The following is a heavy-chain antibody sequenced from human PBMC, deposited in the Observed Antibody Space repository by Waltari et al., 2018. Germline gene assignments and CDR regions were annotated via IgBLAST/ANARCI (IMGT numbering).Heavy chain of an antibody. D-gene: IGHD6-19*01. CDR2: IRSKTYGGTA. V-gene: IGHV3-49*03. CDR1: GFTFCAYA. J-gene: IGHJ4*02. Sequence: EVQVEESGGGLVQPGRSLRLSCTACGFTFCAYAMSWFLQAPGKGLEWVGFIRSKTYGGTAEYAASVKGRFTISRDDSKSIASLQMDSLKTDDTAVYFCTRGGASVAPVYWGQGTLVTVSS. CDR3: TRGGASVAPVY.